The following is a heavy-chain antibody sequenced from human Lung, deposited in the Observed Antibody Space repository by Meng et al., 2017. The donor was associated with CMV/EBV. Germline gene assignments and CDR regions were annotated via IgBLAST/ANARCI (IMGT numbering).Heavy chain of an antibody. V-gene: IGHV3-21*01. Sequence: GGSLRLXXAASGFSFNAYTLNWVRQAPGKGLEWVSSINSNSNNILYADSVKGRFTISRDNAKSSLSLQMNSRRDEDTAVYYCARDRRYDTSGFPDYWGQGTLVTVSS. CDR3: ARDRRYDTSGFPDY. J-gene: IGHJ4*02. D-gene: IGHD3-22*01. CDR1: GFSFNAYT. CDR2: INSNSNNI.